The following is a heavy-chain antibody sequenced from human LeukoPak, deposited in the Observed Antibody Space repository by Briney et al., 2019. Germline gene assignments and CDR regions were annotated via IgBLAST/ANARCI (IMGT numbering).Heavy chain of an antibody. J-gene: IGHJ4*02. CDR1: GFMFNNYA. CDR3: ARGWYNFDY. V-gene: IGHV3-23*01. CDR2: INSGERR. D-gene: IGHD6-19*01. Sequence: GGSLGLSCAPSGFMFNNYAMSWVRQAPGKGLEWVSGINSGERRYYADSVRGRFTISRDNSKNTLYLQMHSLRAEDTAVYFCARGWYNFDYWGQGTLVTVSS.